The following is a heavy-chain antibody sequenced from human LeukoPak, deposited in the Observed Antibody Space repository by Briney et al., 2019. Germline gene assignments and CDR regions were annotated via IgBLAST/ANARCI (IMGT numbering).Heavy chain of an antibody. J-gene: IGHJ3*01. Sequence: GGSLRLSCAASGFTFSSYAMSWVRQAPGKGLEWVSAISGSGGSTYYADSVKGRFTISRDNSKNTLYLQMNSLRAEDTAVYYCASNDDYGGKMDWGQGTMVTVSS. CDR1: GFTFSSYA. CDR3: ASNDDYGGKMD. CDR2: ISGSGGST. V-gene: IGHV3-23*01. D-gene: IGHD4-23*01.